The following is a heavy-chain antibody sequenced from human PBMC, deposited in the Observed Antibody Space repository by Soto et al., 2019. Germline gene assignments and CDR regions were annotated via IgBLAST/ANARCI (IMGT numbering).Heavy chain of an antibody. J-gene: IGHJ6*02. D-gene: IGHD6-13*01. CDR1: AYTFTSYT. CDR3: ARDSDSSSWYPDYYYYYGMDV. V-gene: IGHV1-18*01. Sequence: ASVKVSCKASAYTFTSYTISWVRQAPGQGLEWMGWISTYNGNTNYTQNLQGRVTMTTDTSTSTAYMELRSLRSDDTAVYYCARDSDSSSWYPDYYYYYGMDVWGQGTTVTVSS. CDR2: ISTYNGNT.